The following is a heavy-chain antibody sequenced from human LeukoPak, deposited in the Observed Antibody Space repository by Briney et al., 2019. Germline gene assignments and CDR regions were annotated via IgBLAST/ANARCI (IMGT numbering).Heavy chain of an antibody. D-gene: IGHD5-12*01. CDR2: TYYRSKWYY. Sequence: SQTLPLTCAISGDSVSSNNAAWHWIRQSPSRGLEWLGRTYYRSKWYYDYAVSLRSRLTINPDTSKNHFSLQLNSVAPADTAVYFCAREDRLSFDIWGQGTMVTVSS. CDR3: AREDRLSFDI. V-gene: IGHV6-1*01. J-gene: IGHJ3*02. CDR1: GDSVSSNNAA.